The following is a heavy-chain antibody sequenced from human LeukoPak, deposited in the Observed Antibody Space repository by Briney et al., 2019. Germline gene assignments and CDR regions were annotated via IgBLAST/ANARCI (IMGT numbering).Heavy chain of an antibody. J-gene: IGHJ4*02. CDR3: TRDRSRAEDD. D-gene: IGHD1-14*01. CDR1: GGFISSYY. Sequence: SSETLSLTCTVSGGFISSYYWSWIRQPAGKGLEWIGRIYISGSTNYNPSLKSRVTMSVDTSRNQFSLKLSSVTAADTAVYYCTRDRSRAEDDWGQGTLVTVSS. V-gene: IGHV4-4*07. CDR2: IYISGST.